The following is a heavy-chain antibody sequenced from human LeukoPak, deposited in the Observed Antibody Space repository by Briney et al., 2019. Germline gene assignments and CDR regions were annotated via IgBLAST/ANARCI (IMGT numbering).Heavy chain of an antibody. J-gene: IGHJ3*02. V-gene: IGHV4-59*01. CDR1: GGSFSGYY. CDR3: ARGLQSGSSERRFDVFES. Sequence: SETLSLTCAVYGGSFSGYYWSWIRQPPGKGLEWIGYVYYSGSTNYNPSLKSRVTISADTSKNQFSLKLTSVTAADTAGYFCARGLQSGSSERRFDVFESWGQGTMVTISS. D-gene: IGHD3-3*01. CDR2: VYYSGST.